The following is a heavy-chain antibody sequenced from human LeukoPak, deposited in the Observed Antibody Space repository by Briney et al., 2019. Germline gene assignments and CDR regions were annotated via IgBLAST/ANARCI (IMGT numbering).Heavy chain of an antibody. D-gene: IGHD1-26*01. V-gene: IGHV3-48*04. CDR3: ARDRYSGFDY. Sequence: PGGSLRLSCAASGFTFSSYTINWVRQAPGKGLEWVSYITSSSSTIYYADSVKGRFTISRDNARNSLYLQMNSLRAEDTAVYYCARDRYSGFDYWGQGTLVTVSS. CDR2: ITSSSSTI. J-gene: IGHJ4*02. CDR1: GFTFSSYT.